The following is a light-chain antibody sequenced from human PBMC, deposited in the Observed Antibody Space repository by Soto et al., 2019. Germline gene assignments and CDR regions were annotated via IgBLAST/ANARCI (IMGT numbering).Light chain of an antibody. CDR2: KAS. CDR1: QSISSW. V-gene: IGKV1-5*03. Sequence: DIQMTQSPSTLSASVGDRVTITCRASQSISSWLAWYQQKPGKAPNLLIYKASSLESGVPSRFSGSGSGTEFTLTISSLQPYDFASYYCHQYNIYPLNFGGGTQVASK. J-gene: IGKJ4*01. CDR3: HQYNIYPLN.